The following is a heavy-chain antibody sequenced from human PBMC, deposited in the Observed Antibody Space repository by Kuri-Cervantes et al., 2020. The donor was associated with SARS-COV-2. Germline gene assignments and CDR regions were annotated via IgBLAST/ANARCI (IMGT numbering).Heavy chain of an antibody. CDR1: GGSISSSSYY. D-gene: IGHD3-16*01. CDR3: ARGVGGGETFDF. Sequence: SETLSLTCTVSGGSISSSSYYWGWIRQPPGKGLEWIGSIYYSGSTYYNPSLKSRVTISVDTSKNQFSLKLSSVTAADTAVYYCARGVGGGETFDFWGQGTLVTVSS. V-gene: IGHV4-39*07. CDR2: IYYSGST. J-gene: IGHJ4*02.